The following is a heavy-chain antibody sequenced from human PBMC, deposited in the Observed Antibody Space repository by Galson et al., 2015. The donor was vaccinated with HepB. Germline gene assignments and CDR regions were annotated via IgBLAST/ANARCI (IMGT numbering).Heavy chain of an antibody. CDR3: AKGSADDFWSGYSGRDYYYYYGMDV. CDR2: ISYDGSNK. V-gene: IGHV3-30*04. CDR1: GFTFSSYA. D-gene: IGHD3-3*01. J-gene: IGHJ6*02. Sequence: SLRLSCAASGFTFSSYAMHWVRQAPGKGLEWVAVISYDGSNKYYADSVKGRFTISRDNSKNTLYLQMNSLRAEDTAVYYCAKGSADDFWSGYSGRDYYYYYGMDVWGQGTTVTVSS.